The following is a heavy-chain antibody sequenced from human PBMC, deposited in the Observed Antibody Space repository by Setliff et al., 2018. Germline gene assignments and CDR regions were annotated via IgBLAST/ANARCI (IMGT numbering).Heavy chain of an antibody. Sequence: PSETLSLTCSVSGFSISSISYYWGWVRQPPGNGLQWIGSIYSRGNTYYNPSLKSRVTISTDTSKNQFSLTLSSVTAADTAIYYCVRDHYDYVRDSPGYFDYWGQGALVTVS. D-gene: IGHD3-16*01. CDR2: IYSRGNT. V-gene: IGHV4-39*07. CDR3: VRDHYDYVRDSPGYFDY. CDR1: GFSISSISYY. J-gene: IGHJ4*02.